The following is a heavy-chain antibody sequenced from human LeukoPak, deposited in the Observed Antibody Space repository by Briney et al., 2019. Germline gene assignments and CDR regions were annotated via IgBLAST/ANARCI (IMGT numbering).Heavy chain of an antibody. J-gene: IGHJ4*02. Sequence: SETLSLTCTVSGGSISSSSFYWGWIRQPPGKGLEWIGNMYYSGSTYYNPSLKGRVTISVDTYKNQFSLKLTSVTAADSAVYYCGCIATVEIYFDYWGQGTLVTVSS. D-gene: IGHD5-24*01. CDR2: MYYSGST. CDR3: GCIATVEIYFDY. CDR1: GGSISSSSFY. V-gene: IGHV4-39*01.